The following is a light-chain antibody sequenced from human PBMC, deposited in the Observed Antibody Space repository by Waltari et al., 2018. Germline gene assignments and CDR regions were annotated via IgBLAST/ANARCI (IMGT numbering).Light chain of an antibody. J-gene: IGKJ1*01. CDR3: QQFDSSPGT. CDR2: GTS. Sequence: EIVLTQSPGTLSLSPGERATLSCRASQSLSSIYLAWYQQKPGQAPRLLIYGTSSRATGIPDRFSGSGSGTDFTLTISRPEAEDFAVYYCQQFDSSPGTFGQGTKVEIK. V-gene: IGKV3-20*01. CDR1: QSLSSIY.